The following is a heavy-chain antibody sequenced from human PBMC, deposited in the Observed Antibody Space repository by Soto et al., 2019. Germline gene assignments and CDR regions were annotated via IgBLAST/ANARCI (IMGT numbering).Heavy chain of an antibody. Sequence: QVQLQESGPGLVKPSQTLSLTCSVSGVSINSGGYYWSWIRHHPGKGLEWIGYIYYTGHTFYNPSLKSRVAMSLDTSKNQFSLKLSSVTAAETAVYYCARGSQLERDAHDLWGQGTMVTVSS. D-gene: IGHD1-1*01. J-gene: IGHJ3*01. V-gene: IGHV4-31*03. CDR1: GVSINSGGYY. CDR3: ARGSQLERDAHDL. CDR2: IYYTGHT.